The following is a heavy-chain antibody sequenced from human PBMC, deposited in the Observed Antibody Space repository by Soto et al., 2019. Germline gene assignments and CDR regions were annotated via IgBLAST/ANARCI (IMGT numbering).Heavy chain of an antibody. J-gene: IGHJ4*02. D-gene: IGHD3-10*01. CDR1: GGSISSGGYY. CDR2: IYYSGST. V-gene: IGHV4-31*03. Sequence: SETLSLTCTVSGGSISSGGYYWSWIRQHPGKGLEWIGYIYYSGSTYYNPSLKSRVTISVDTSKSQFSLKLSSVTAADTAVYYCARGVTLVRGVIHTPYFDYWGQGALVTVSS. CDR3: ARGVTLVRGVIHTPYFDY.